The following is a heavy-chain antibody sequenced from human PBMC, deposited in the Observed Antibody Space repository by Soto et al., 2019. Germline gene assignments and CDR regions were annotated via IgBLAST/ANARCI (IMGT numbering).Heavy chain of an antibody. CDR1: GFSLSDYS. CDR2: ISSSSSFI. J-gene: IGHJ4*02. D-gene: IGHD1-26*01. Sequence: DVQLVESGGGLVKPGGSLRLSCAASGFSLSDYSMNLIRQAPGKGLEWVASISSSSSFIHYAESMKGRFTISRDNAKNSLYRQMNSLSAEDTAVYYCAGSSDDGRDNWGQGTLVTVSS. CDR3: AGSSDDGRDN. V-gene: IGHV3-21*01.